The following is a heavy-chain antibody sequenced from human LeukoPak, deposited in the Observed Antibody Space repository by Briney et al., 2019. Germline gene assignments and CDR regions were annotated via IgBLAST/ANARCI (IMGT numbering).Heavy chain of an antibody. CDR1: GFSFDDYG. V-gene: IGHV3-20*04. CDR3: ARGGISIFGVVNMDV. D-gene: IGHD3-3*01. J-gene: IGHJ6*03. CDR2: INWNGGST. Sequence: PGRSLRLSCAASGFSFDDYGMSWVRQAPGKGLEWVSGINWNGGSTGYADSVKGRFTISRDNAKNSLSLQMNSLRVEDTALYYCARGGISIFGVVNMDVWGKGTTVTVPS.